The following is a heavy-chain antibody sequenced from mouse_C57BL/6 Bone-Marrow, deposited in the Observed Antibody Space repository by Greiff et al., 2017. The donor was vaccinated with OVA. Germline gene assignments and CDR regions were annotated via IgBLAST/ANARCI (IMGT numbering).Heavy chain of an antibody. Sequence: EVHLVESGGGLVQPGGSLKLSCAASGFTFSDYGMAWVRQAPRKGPEWVAFISNLAYSIYYADTVTGRFTISRENAKNTLYLEMSSLRSEDTAMYYCARLTHYYAMDYWGQGTSVTVSS. D-gene: IGHD1-1*01. V-gene: IGHV5-15*01. CDR3: ARLTHYYAMDY. J-gene: IGHJ4*01. CDR2: ISNLAYSI. CDR1: GFTFSDYG.